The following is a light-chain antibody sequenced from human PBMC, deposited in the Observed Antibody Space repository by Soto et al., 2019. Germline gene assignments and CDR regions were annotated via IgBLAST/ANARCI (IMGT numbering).Light chain of an antibody. CDR1: QSVSSN. CDR3: HQYNDWPRT. J-gene: IGKJ1*01. V-gene: IGKV3-15*01. CDR2: GAS. Sequence: EIVMTQSPAHLSVSPGERATLSCRASQSVSSNLAWYQQKPGQTPRLLISGASIRATGIPARFSGSGSGTEFTLTISSLQSEDFAVYYCHQYNDWPRTFGQGTKVEIK.